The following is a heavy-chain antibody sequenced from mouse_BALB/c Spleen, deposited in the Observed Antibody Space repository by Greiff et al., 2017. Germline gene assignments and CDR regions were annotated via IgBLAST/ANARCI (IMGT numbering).Heavy chain of an antibody. CDR1: GFDFSRYW. D-gene: IGHD3-1*01. CDR2: INPDSSTI. Sequence: EVMLVESGGGLVQPGGSLKLSCAASGFDFSRYWMSWVRQAPGKGLEWIGEINPDSSTINYTPSLKDKFIISRDNAKNTLYLQMSKVRSEDTALYYCARRAYAHYAMDYWGQGTSVTVSS. J-gene: IGHJ4*01. CDR3: ARRAYAHYAMDY. V-gene: IGHV4-1*02.